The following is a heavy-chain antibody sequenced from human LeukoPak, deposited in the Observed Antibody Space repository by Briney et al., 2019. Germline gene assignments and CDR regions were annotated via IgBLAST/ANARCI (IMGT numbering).Heavy chain of an antibody. J-gene: IGHJ4*02. CDR2: INHSGST. CDR3: ARVARGWYGFGVDY. Sequence: SETLSLTCAVYGWSFSGYYWSWVRQPPGKGLEWIGEINHSGSTNYNPSLKSRGTISIDTSKNQFSLKLSSVTAADTAVYYCARVARGWYGFGVDYWGQGKLVTVSS. D-gene: IGHD6-19*01. V-gene: IGHV4-34*01. CDR1: GWSFSGYY.